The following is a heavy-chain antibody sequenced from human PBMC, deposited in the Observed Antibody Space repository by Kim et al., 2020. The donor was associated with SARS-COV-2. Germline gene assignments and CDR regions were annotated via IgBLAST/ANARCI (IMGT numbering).Heavy chain of an antibody. CDR3: AKAVDGGYSGYTPKPRLGDMDV. J-gene: IGHJ6*02. Sequence: GGSLRLSCAASGFTFSSYAMSWVRQAPGKGLEWVSAISCSGGSTYYADSVKGRFTISRDNSKNTLYLQMNSLRAEDTAVYYCAKAVDGGYSGYTPKPRLGDMDVWGQGTTVTVSS. D-gene: IGHD5-12*01. CDR1: GFTFSSYA. CDR2: ISCSGGST. V-gene: IGHV3-23*01.